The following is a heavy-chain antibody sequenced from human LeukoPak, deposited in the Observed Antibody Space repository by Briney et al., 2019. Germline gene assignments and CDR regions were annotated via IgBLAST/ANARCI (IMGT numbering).Heavy chain of an antibody. CDR3: AKDPSTVTTGVFDI. V-gene: IGHV3-30*18. CDR1: GFTFSSYG. Sequence: GGSLRLSCAASGFTFSSYGMHWVRQAPGKGLEWVAVISYDGTNKYYADSVKGRFTMSRDNSKNTLYLQMNSLRAEDTAVYYCAKDPSTVTTGVFDIWGQGTMVSVSS. CDR2: ISYDGTNK. D-gene: IGHD4-17*01. J-gene: IGHJ3*02.